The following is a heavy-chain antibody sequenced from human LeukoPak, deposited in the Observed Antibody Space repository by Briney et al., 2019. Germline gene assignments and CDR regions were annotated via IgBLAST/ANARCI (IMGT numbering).Heavy chain of an antibody. Sequence: GGSLRLSCAASGFTFNTYAMSWVRQAPGKGLEWVAAVSGSGAGTYYADSVKGRFTISRDNSKTIMYLQMNSLRAEDTAVYYCARDCWNYGLYWFDPWGQGTLVTVSS. D-gene: IGHD1-7*01. V-gene: IGHV3-23*01. CDR1: GFTFNTYA. CDR2: VSGSGAGT. CDR3: ARDCWNYGLYWFDP. J-gene: IGHJ5*02.